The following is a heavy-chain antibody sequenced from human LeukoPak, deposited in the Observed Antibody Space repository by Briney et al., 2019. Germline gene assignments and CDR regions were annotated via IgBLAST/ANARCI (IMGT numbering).Heavy chain of an antibody. D-gene: IGHD2-2*01. CDR3: ASGGGYCSSTSCYPNHFDY. Sequence: PGGSLRLSCAASGFTFSSYAMHWVRQAPGKGLGWVAVISYDGINKYYADSVKGRFTISRDNSKNTLYLQMNSPRAEDTAVYYCASGGGYCSSTSCYPNHFDYWGQGTLVTVSS. V-gene: IGHV3-30-3*01. J-gene: IGHJ4*02. CDR2: ISYDGINK. CDR1: GFTFSSYA.